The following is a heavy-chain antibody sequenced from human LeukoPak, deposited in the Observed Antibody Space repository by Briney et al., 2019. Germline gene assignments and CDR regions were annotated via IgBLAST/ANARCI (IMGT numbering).Heavy chain of an antibody. Sequence: SETPSPTLTVSCGSISRSSYLLGWVPPPPRKGLGGIGSTSYSGSTYYNPSLKSRVTTSVDTSKNQFSLKLSSVIAADTAVYYCARITGVYPLYYMDVWGKGTTVTVSS. D-gene: IGHD1-14*01. J-gene: IGHJ6*03. CDR1: CGSISRSSYL. CDR2: TSYSGST. V-gene: IGHV4-39*01. CDR3: ARITGVYPLYYMDV.